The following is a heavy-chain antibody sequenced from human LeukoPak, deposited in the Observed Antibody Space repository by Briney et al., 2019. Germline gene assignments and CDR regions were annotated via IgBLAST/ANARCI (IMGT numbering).Heavy chain of an antibody. CDR3: AKDVYGDYFITDAFDI. CDR1: GFTFSNYD. Sequence: GRTLRLSCAASGFTFSNYDMTWVRQAPGEGLEWVSTISGSGGSTSYADSVKGRLIISRDNSKNTLYLQMNSLRAEDTALYYCAKDVYGDYFITDAFDIWGQGTMVTVSS. V-gene: IGHV3-23*01. D-gene: IGHD4-17*01. J-gene: IGHJ3*02. CDR2: ISGSGGST.